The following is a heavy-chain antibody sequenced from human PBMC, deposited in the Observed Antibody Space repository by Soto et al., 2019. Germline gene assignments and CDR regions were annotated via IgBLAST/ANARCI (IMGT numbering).Heavy chain of an antibody. V-gene: IGHV4-39*01. Sequence: SETLSLTCTVSGGSISSSSYYWGWIRQPPGKGLEWIGSIYYSGSTYYNPSLKSRVTISVDTSKNQFALKLSSVTAADTAVYYCARIPSIAARPFFGVQVIDYWGQGTLVTVSS. CDR2: IYYSGST. D-gene: IGHD6-6*01. CDR1: GGSISSSSYY. CDR3: ARIPSIAARPFFGVQVIDY. J-gene: IGHJ4*02.